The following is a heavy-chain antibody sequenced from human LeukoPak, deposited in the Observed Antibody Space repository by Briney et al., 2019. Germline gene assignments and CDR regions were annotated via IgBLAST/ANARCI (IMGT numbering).Heavy chain of an antibody. CDR2: ISSSSSYI. Sequence: KSGGSLRLSCAASGFTFSSYSMNWVRQAPGKGLEWVSSISSSSSYIYYADSVKGQFTISRDNAKNSLYLQMNSLRAEDTAVYYCARLFASGAPFDYWGQGTLVTVSS. CDR1: GFTFSSYS. D-gene: IGHD1-26*01. J-gene: IGHJ4*02. CDR3: ARLFASGAPFDY. V-gene: IGHV3-21*01.